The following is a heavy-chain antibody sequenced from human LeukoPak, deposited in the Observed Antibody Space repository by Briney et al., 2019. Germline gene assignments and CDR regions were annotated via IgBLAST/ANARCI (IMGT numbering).Heavy chain of an antibody. J-gene: IGHJ4*02. CDR1: GFTFSSYA. CDR2: ISYDGSNK. V-gene: IGHV3-30-3*01. D-gene: IGHD4-17*01. Sequence: GGSLRLSCAASGFTFSSYAMHWVRQAPGKGLEWVAVISYDGSNKYYADSVKGRFTISRDNAKNSLYLQMNSLRAEDTAVYYCARGNGDSTFDYWGQGTLVTVSS. CDR3: ARGNGDSTFDY.